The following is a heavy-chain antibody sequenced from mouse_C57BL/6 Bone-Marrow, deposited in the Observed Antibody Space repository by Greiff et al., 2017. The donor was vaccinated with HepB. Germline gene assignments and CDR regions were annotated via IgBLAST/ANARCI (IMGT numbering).Heavy chain of an antibody. V-gene: IGHV1-81*01. CDR3: ARITTVVATDAMDY. CDR2: IYPRSGNT. CDR1: GYTFTSYG. J-gene: IGHJ4*01. Sequence: QVHVKQSGAELARPGASVKLSCKASGYTFTSYGISWVKQRTGQGLEWIGEIYPRSGNTYYNEKFKGKATLTADKSSSTAYMELRSLTSEDSAVYFCARITTVVATDAMDYWGQGTSVTVSS. D-gene: IGHD1-1*01.